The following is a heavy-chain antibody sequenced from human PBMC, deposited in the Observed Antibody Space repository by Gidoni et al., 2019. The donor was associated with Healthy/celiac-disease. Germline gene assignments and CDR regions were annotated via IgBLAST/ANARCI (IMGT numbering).Heavy chain of an antibody. J-gene: IGHJ6*02. CDR1: GFTFSNAW. V-gene: IGHV3-15*01. CDR2: IKSKTDGGTT. D-gene: IGHD3-10*01. Sequence: EVQLVESGGGLVKPGGSLRLSCAASGFTFSNAWMSWVRQAPGKGLEWVGRIKSKTDGGTTDYAAPVKGRFTIARDDSKNTLYLQMNSLKTEDTAVYYCTTDNGFGPLYYYYGMDVWGQGTTVTVSS. CDR3: TTDNGFGPLYYYYGMDV.